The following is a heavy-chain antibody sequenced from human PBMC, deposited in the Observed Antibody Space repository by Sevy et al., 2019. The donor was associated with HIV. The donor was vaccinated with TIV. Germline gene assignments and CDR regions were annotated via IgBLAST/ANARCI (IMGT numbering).Heavy chain of an antibody. CDR2: ISHDGNYK. J-gene: IGHJ4*02. CDR3: ARLFSCGGDCYYLDY. CDR1: GFTFSNYD. D-gene: IGHD2-21*02. Sequence: GGSLRLSCEAYGFTFSNYDMHWVRQAPGKGLEWVAVISHDGNYKNYPDSVKVRFTISRDEFKNTLYLEMSGLRPVDTAVYFCARLFSCGGDCYYLDYWGQGALVTVSS. V-gene: IGHV3-30-3*01.